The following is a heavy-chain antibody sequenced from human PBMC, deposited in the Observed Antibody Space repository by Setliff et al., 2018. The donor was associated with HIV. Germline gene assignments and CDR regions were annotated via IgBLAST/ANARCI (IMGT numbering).Heavy chain of an antibody. CDR1: GGTFSRYA. Sequence: ASVKVSCKASGGTFSRYAISWLRQAPGQGLEWMGGIVPIIDITNYAQKFQGRLTITADESTSTAYMELSSLRSEDTAMYYCAREWGIEVPVFYYWGQGTLVTVSS. CDR2: IVPIIDIT. CDR3: AREWGIEVPVFYY. D-gene: IGHD6-19*01. J-gene: IGHJ4*02. V-gene: IGHV1-69*10.